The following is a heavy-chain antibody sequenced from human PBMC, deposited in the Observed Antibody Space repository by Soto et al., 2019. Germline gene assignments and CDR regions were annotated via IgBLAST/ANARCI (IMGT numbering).Heavy chain of an antibody. D-gene: IGHD3-16*02. Sequence: GGSLRLSCAASGFTFSSYSMNWVRQAPGKGLEWVSYISSSSSTIYYADSVKGRFTISRDNAKNSLYLQMNSLRAEDTAVYYCARDYYDYIWGSYLNEGYWGQGTLVTVSS. J-gene: IGHJ4*02. V-gene: IGHV3-48*01. CDR2: ISSSSSTI. CDR3: ARDYYDYIWGSYLNEGY. CDR1: GFTFSSYS.